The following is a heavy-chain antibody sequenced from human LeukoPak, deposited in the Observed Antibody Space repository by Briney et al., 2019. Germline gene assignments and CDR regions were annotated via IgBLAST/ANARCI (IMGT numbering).Heavy chain of an antibody. V-gene: IGHV4-59*01. D-gene: IGHD6-13*01. CDR3: ARDKGAYSSSWYFAFDI. CDR1: GGSISSYY. CDR2: IYYSGST. Sequence: PSETLSLTCTVSGGSISSYYWSWIRQPPGKGLEWIVYIYYSGSTNYNPSLKSRVTISVDTSKNQFSLKLSSVTAADTAVYYCARDKGAYSSSWYFAFDIWGQGTMVTVSS. J-gene: IGHJ3*02.